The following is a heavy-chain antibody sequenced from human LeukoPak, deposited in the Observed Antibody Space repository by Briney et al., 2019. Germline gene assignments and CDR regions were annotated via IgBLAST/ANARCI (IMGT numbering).Heavy chain of an antibody. CDR1: GGSISSYY. CDR3: AREAYCSGGSCYPRRVYFDY. D-gene: IGHD2-15*01. Sequence: TSETLSLTCTVSGGSISSYYWSWIRQPAGKGLEWIGRIYTSGSTNYNPSLKSRVTMSVDTSKNQFSLKLSSVTAADTAVYYCAREAYCSGGSCYPRRVYFDYWGQGTLVTVSS. V-gene: IGHV4-4*07. CDR2: IYTSGST. J-gene: IGHJ4*02.